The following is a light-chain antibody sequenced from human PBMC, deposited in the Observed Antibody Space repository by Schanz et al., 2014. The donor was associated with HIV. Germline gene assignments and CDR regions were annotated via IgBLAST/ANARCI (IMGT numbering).Light chain of an antibody. CDR2: SNN. CDR3: QSYDSSLSGNVV. J-gene: IGLJ2*01. Sequence: QSVLTQPPSASGTPGQRVTISCSGSSSNIGSNTVNWYQQLPGTAPKLFIYSNNQRPSGVPDRFSGSKSGTSASLAISGLQAEDEADYYCQSYDSSLSGNVVFGGGTKLTVL. V-gene: IGLV1-44*01. CDR1: SSNIGSNT.